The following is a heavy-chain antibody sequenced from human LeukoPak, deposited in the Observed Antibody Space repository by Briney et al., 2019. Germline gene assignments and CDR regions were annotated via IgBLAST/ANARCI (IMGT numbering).Heavy chain of an antibody. CDR3: ARDRPYFDY. J-gene: IGHJ4*02. Sequence: GGSLRLSWAASGXTFGSSAMSWVRQAPGKGLEWVFAACNSGGSTFYADSVMGRFTISRDNSTNTLYLQMNSLRAQDTAVYNCARDRPYFDYWGEGTLVTVSS. V-gene: IGHV3-23*01. CDR2: ACNSGGST. CDR1: GXTFGSSA.